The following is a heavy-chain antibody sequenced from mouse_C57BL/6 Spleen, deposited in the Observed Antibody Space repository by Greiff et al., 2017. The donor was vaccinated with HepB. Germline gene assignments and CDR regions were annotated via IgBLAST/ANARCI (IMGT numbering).Heavy chain of an antibody. Sequence: QVHVKQSGAELVRPGASVTLSCKASGYTFTDYEMHWVKQTPVHGLEWIGAIDPETGGTAYNQKFKGKAILTADKSSSTAYMELRSLTSEDSAVYYCTRTGLDYWGQGTSVTVSS. J-gene: IGHJ4*01. CDR2: IDPETGGT. CDR3: TRTGLDY. V-gene: IGHV1-15*01. CDR1: GYTFTDYE. D-gene: IGHD4-1*01.